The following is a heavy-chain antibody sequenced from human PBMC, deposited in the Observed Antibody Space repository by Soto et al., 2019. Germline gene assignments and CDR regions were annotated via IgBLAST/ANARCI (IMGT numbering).Heavy chain of an antibody. J-gene: IGHJ5*02. D-gene: IGHD3-22*01. Sequence: GGSLRLSCAASGFTFSYYSMSWVRQAPGKGLEWVSYITPSGSSIYYADSVEGRFTISRDSAEKSLFLQMNSLRDEDTAVYYCARVYYYDRSALFDPWGQGTLVTVPQ. CDR2: ITPSGSSI. V-gene: IGHV3-48*02. CDR3: ARVYYYDRSALFDP. CDR1: GFTFSYYS.